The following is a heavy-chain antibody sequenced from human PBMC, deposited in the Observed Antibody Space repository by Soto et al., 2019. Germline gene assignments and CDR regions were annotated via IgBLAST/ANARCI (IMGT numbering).Heavy chain of an antibody. CDR2: ISSSSYI. Sequence: GGSLRLSCAASGFTFSSYSMNWVRQAPGKGLEWVSSISSSSYIYYADSVKGRLTISRDNAKNSLYLQMNSLRAEDTAVYYCAREESKDYYYDSSGYWGNAFDIWGQGTMVTVS. D-gene: IGHD3-22*01. V-gene: IGHV3-21*01. J-gene: IGHJ3*02. CDR3: AREESKDYYYDSSGYWGNAFDI. CDR1: GFTFSSYS.